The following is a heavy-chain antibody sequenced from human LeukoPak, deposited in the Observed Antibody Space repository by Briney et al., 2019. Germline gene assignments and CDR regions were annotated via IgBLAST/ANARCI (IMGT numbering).Heavy chain of an antibody. J-gene: IGHJ5*02. D-gene: IGHD3-3*01. Sequence: GSLRLSCVTSGFTFSSYGMHCVRQAPGKGLEWVAFIRYDGSYKYYPDSVKGRFTISRDNSKNTLYLQMDSLRAEDTALYYCAKTYYDFWSGYRPFDPWGQGTLVTVSS. CDR2: IRYDGSYK. CDR1: GFTFSSYG. CDR3: AKTYYDFWSGYRPFDP. V-gene: IGHV3-30*02.